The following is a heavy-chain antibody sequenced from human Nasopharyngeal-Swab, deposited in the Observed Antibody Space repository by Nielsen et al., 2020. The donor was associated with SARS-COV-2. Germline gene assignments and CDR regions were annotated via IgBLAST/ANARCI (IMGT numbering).Heavy chain of an antibody. D-gene: IGHD5-18*01. CDR3: ARRGYSYGDGLFDY. Sequence: WVRQAPGQGLEWMGWISAYNGNTNYAQKLQGRVTMTTDTSTSTAYMELRSLRSDDTAVFYCARRGYSYGDGLFDYWGQGTLVTVSS. J-gene: IGHJ4*02. CDR2: ISAYNGNT. V-gene: IGHV1-18*01.